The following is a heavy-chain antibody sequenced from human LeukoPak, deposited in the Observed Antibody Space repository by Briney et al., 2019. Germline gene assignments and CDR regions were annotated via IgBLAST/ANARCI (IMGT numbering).Heavy chain of an antibody. CDR2: MSYDGNNK. Sequence: GGSLRLSCAASGFTFSNYGMHWVRQAPGKGLEWVAVMSYDGNNKYHADSVKGRFTISRDNSQNTLYLQMDSLRPDDTAVYYCAKVREIMFRGPQDSWGHVTLVTVSS. V-gene: IGHV3-30*18. D-gene: IGHD3-16*01. J-gene: IGHJ5*01. CDR3: AKVREIMFRGPQDS. CDR1: GFTFSNYG.